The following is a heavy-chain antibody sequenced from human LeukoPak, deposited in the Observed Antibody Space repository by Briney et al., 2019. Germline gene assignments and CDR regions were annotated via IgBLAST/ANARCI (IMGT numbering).Heavy chain of an antibody. Sequence: GGSLRLSCGASGFTFSTYGMHWVRQAPGKGLEWVAVISYDVGKKYYADSVKGRFTISRDNSKNTLYLQMNSLRAEDTAVYYCAKDDYYDTSGYRDWGQGTLVTVSS. V-gene: IGHV3-30*18. D-gene: IGHD3-22*01. J-gene: IGHJ4*02. CDR1: GFTFSTYG. CDR2: ISYDVGKK. CDR3: AKDDYYDTSGYRD.